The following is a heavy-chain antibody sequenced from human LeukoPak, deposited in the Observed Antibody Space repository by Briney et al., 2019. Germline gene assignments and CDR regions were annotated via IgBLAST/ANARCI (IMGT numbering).Heavy chain of an antibody. J-gene: IGHJ3*02. V-gene: IGHV4-59*08. D-gene: IGHD3-22*01. CDR1: GGSISSYY. CDR2: IYYSGST. CDR3: VGAKQWLSFDI. Sequence: SETLSLTCTVSGGSISSYYWSWIRQPPGKGLEWIGYIYYSGSTNYNPSLKSRVTISVDTSKNQFSLRLSSVTAADTAVYYCVGAKQWLSFDIWGQGTVVTVSS.